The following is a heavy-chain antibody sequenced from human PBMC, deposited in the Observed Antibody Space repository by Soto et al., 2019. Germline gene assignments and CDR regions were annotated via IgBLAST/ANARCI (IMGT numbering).Heavy chain of an antibody. CDR2: IIPILGIA. Sequence: ASVKVSCKASGGTFSSYTISWVRQAPGQGLEWKGRIIPILGIANYAQKFQGRVTMTTDTSTSTAFMELRSLRSDDTAVYYCARDLAYIREYWGQGTQVTVSS. CDR3: ARDLAYIREY. V-gene: IGHV1-69*04. D-gene: IGHD3-10*01. J-gene: IGHJ4*02. CDR1: GGTFSSYT.